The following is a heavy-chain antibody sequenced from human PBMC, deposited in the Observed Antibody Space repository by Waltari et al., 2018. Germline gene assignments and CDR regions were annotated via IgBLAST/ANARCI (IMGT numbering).Heavy chain of an antibody. J-gene: IGHJ3*02. D-gene: IGHD4-17*01. CDR3: ARDYGDYISSDAFDI. V-gene: IGHV4-38-2*02. CDR1: GSSISSGYY. CDR2: IHHSGSP. Sequence: QVQLQESGPGLVKPSETLSLTCTVSGSSISSGYYWGWIRQPPGKGLEWIAGIHHSGSPYYNLSLKSRVTVSVDTSKKEFSLKRSSVTAADTAVYYCARDYGDYISSDAFDIWGQGTMVTVSS.